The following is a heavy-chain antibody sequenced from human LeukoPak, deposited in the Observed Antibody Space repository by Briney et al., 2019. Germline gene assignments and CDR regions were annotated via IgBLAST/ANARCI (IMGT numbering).Heavy chain of an antibody. J-gene: IGHJ1*01. CDR1: GFAVSSNH. CDR2: IFNGGST. V-gene: IGHV3-53*01. CDR3: APSIVRLTYDEHFQH. D-gene: IGHD1-26*01. Sequence: GGSLRLSCAASGFAVSSNHMNWVRQAPGKGLEWVSVIFNGGSTYYADSVKGRFTISRDNSKNTLYLQMNSLRAEDTAVYYCAPSIVRLTYDEHFQHWGQGTLVTVSS.